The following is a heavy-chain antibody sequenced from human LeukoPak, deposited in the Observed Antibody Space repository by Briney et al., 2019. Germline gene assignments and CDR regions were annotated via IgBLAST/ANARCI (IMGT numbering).Heavy chain of an antibody. CDR2: SNAGNGNT. V-gene: IGHV1-3*02. CDR3: ARGWLQLLGRAFDI. Sequence: ASVKVSCKASGYTFTSYAMHWVRQAPGQRLEWMGWSNAGNGNTKYSQEFQGRVTITRDTSASTAYMELRSLRSDDTAVYYCARGWLQLLGRAFDIWGQGTMVTVSS. CDR1: GYTFTSYA. J-gene: IGHJ3*02. D-gene: IGHD5-24*01.